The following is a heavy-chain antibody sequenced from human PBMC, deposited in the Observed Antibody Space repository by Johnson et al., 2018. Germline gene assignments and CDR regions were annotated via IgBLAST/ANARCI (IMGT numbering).Heavy chain of an antibody. CDR3: TRRPRTADYGSGSYSITYYYMDV. Sequence: EVQLVETGGGLVQPGGSLKLSCAASGFSFSASEIHWVRQASGKGLEWVGQIRSKPNNYATAYTASVKGRFTISRDDSKNTAYLQMNRLKTEDTAVYYGTRRPRTADYGSGSYSITYYYMDVWGKGTTVTVSS. D-gene: IGHD3-10*01. V-gene: IGHV3-73*01. CDR1: GFSFSASE. J-gene: IGHJ6*03. CDR2: IRSKPNNYAT.